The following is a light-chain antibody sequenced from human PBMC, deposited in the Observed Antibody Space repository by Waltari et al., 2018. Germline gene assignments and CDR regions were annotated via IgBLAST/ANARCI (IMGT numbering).Light chain of an antibody. Sequence: SYELTQSPSQSVSPGQTATITCSGDALPTEYVYWYQQKPGQAPVLIIYKDEERPPGIPELFSGSSAVTTATLTISGVQAEDEADYYCQSADSSGTYYVFAAGTKVTVL. CDR1: ALPTEY. CDR2: KDE. CDR3: QSADSSGTYYV. J-gene: IGLJ1*01. V-gene: IGLV3-25*03.